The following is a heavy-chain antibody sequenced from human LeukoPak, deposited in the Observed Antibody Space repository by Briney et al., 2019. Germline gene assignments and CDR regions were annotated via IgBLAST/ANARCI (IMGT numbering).Heavy chain of an antibody. CDR2: INPNSGGT. CDR3: ARKLGDIWFGELSFDY. D-gene: IGHD3-10*01. CDR1: GYTFTGYY. J-gene: IGHJ4*02. Sequence: GASVKVSCKASGYTFTGYYMHWVRQAPGQGLEWMGWINPNSGGTNYAQKFQGRVTMTRDTSISTAYMELSRLRSDDTAVYYCARKLGDIWFGELSFDYWGQGTLVTVSS. V-gene: IGHV1-2*02.